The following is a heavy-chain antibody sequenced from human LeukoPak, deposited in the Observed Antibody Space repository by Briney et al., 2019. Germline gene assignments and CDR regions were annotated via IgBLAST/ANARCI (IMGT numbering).Heavy chain of an antibody. CDR3: ALSHCSGGSCYYYYYGMDV. CDR1: GGTFSSYA. Sequence: SVKVSCKASGGTFSSYAISWVRQAPGQGLEWMGRIIPIIGIANYAQKFQGRVTITADKSTSTAYMELSSLRSEDTAVYYCALSHCSGGSCYYYYYGMDVWGQGTTVTVSS. D-gene: IGHD2-15*01. J-gene: IGHJ6*02. CDR2: IIPIIGIA. V-gene: IGHV1-69*04.